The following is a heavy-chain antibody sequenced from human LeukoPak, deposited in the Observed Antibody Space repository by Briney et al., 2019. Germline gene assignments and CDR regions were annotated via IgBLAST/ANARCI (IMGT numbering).Heavy chain of an antibody. J-gene: IGHJ3*02. CDR1: GGSFSGYY. CDR3: ARPGYCSSTSCAAAFDI. D-gene: IGHD2-2*01. CDR2: INHSGST. Sequence: SETLSLTCAVYGGSFSGYYWSWIRQPPGKGLEWIGEINHSGSTNYNPSLKSRVTISVDTSKNQFSLKLSSVTAADTAVYYCARPGYCSSTSCAAAFDIWGQGIMVTVSS. V-gene: IGHV4-34*01.